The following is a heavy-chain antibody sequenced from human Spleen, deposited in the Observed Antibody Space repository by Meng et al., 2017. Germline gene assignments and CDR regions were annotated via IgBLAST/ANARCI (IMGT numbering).Heavy chain of an antibody. V-gene: IGHV3-7*01. CDR2: IKEDGSEK. CDR1: GFTFSNAW. Sequence: GESLKISCAASGFTFSNAWMSWVRQAPGKGLKWVANIKEDGSEKNYVDSVKGRFTISRDNAKNSLFLQMNSLRAEDTAVYYCAREIIGAASAFDIWGQGTLVTVSS. D-gene: IGHD2/OR15-2a*01. CDR3: AREIIGAASAFDI. J-gene: IGHJ3*02.